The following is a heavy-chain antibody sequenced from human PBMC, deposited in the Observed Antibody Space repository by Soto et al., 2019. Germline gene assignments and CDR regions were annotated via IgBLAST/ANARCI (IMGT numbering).Heavy chain of an antibody. CDR2: ISSSSSYI. V-gene: IGHV3-21*01. CDR3: ARVLDYDYVWGSYPLNWFDP. J-gene: IGHJ5*02. Sequence: LRLSCAASGFTFSSYIMNWVRQAPGNGLEWVSSISSSSSYIYYADSVKGRFTISRDNAKNSLYLQMNSLRAEDTAVYYCARVLDYDYVWGSYPLNWFDPWGQGTLVTVSS. CDR1: GFTFSSYI. D-gene: IGHD3-16*02.